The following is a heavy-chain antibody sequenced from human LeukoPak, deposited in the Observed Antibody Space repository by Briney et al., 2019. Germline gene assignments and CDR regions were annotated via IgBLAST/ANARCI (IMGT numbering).Heavy chain of an antibody. J-gene: IGHJ4*02. D-gene: IGHD3-10*01. Sequence: SLRLSCAASGLTFDDYAMHWVRQAPGKGLEWVSGISWNSGSIGYADSVKGRFTISRDNAKNSLYLQMNSLRAEDMALYYCAKHVSYSPTQNFDNWGQGTLVTVSS. CDR3: AKHVSYSPTQNFDN. CDR2: ISWNSGSI. CDR1: GLTFDDYA. V-gene: IGHV3-9*03.